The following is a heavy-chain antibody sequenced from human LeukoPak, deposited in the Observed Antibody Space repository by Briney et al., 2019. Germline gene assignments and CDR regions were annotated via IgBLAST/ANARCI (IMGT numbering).Heavy chain of an antibody. CDR2: IYPGDSDT. CDR3: TRPTVTTGNDY. J-gene: IGHJ4*02. V-gene: IGHV5-51*01. Sequence: GESLKISCKISGYKMTNNWIGWVRQVPGKGLEWMGLIYPGDSDTRYSPSFQGQVTISVDKSISTAYLQWSSLKASDTAMYYCTRPTVTTGNDYWGQGTLVTVSS. D-gene: IGHD4-17*01. CDR1: GYKMTNNW.